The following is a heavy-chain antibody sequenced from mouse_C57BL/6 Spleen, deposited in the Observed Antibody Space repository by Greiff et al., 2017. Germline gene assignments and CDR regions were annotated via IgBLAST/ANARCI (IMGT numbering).Heavy chain of an antibody. CDR2: ISSGSSTI. Sequence: EVKLVESGGGLVKPGGSLKLSCAASGFTFSDYGMHWVRQAPEKGLEWVAYISSGSSTIYYADTVKGRFTISRDKAKITLFLQMTSLRSEDTAMYYWAREWLLRGAMDYWGQGTSVTVSS. D-gene: IGHD2-3*01. CDR1: GFTFSDYG. J-gene: IGHJ4*01. V-gene: IGHV5-17*01. CDR3: AREWLLRGAMDY.